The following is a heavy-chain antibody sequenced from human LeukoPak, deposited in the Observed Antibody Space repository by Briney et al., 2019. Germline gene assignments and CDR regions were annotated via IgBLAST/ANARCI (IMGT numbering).Heavy chain of an antibody. CDR3: AKEAPDYYYDSSGHFDY. CDR2: ISYDGSNK. Sequence: GGSLRLSCAASGFTFSSYGMHWVRQAPGKGLEWVAVISYDGSNKYYADSVKGRFTISRDNSKDTLYLQMNSLRAEDTAVYYCAKEAPDYYYDSSGHFDYWGQGTLVTVSS. CDR1: GFTFSSYG. D-gene: IGHD3-22*01. V-gene: IGHV3-30*18. J-gene: IGHJ4*02.